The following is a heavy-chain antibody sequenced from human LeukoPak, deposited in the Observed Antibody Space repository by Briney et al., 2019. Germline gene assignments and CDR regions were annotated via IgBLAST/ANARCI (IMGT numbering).Heavy chain of an antibody. J-gene: IGHJ4*02. V-gene: IGHV3-15*05. Sequence: GGSLRLSCAASGFSVINAWMSWVREAPGQGLEWVGRIKSRADGGTTGYAAPVEGRFSISRDDSENTLYLQMNSLQIDDTALYYCLIFPGRWGQGTLVTVSS. CDR1: GFSVINAW. D-gene: IGHD3-3*01. CDR3: LIFPGR. CDR2: IKSRADGGTT.